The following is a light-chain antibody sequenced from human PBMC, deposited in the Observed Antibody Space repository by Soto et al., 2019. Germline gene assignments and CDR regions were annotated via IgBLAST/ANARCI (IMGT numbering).Light chain of an antibody. CDR1: SGSIASNY. Sequence: NFMLTQPHSVSESPGKTVTISCTRSSGSIASNYVQWYQQRPGGAPTTVIYEYNQRPSGVPDRFSGSIDSSSNSASLTISGLKTEDEADYYCQSYDSSNRGVVFGGGTQLTVL. J-gene: IGLJ2*01. CDR2: EYN. CDR3: QSYDSSNRGVV. V-gene: IGLV6-57*04.